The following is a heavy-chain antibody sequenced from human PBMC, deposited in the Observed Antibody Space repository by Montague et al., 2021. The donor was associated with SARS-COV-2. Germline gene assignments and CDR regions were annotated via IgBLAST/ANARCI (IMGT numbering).Heavy chain of an antibody. CDR3: ARIFDSSWPTFDY. CDR1: GFSLSTSGMC. J-gene: IGHJ4*02. D-gene: IGHD6-13*01. CDR2: IXXXXDX. Sequence: VKPTQTLTLACTFSGFSLSTSGMCVSWIRQPPGKALERLALIXXXXDXYYSTSLKTRLTISKDTSKNQVVLTMTNMDPVDTTTYYCARIFDSSWPTFDYWGQGTLVTVSS. V-gene: IGHV2-70*01.